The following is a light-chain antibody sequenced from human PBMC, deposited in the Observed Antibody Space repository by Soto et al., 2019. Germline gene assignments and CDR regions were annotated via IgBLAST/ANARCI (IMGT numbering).Light chain of an antibody. CDR1: QSVTTR. CDR3: QQYGSSPWT. J-gene: IGKJ1*01. V-gene: IGKV3-20*01. Sequence: IVLTQSPGTLSLSPGERVTLSCRASQSVTTRLAWYQHKPGQAPTLLMSGASNRASGVPDRFSGSGSGTDFTLTISRLEPEDFAVYYCQQYGSSPWTFGQGTKVDIK. CDR2: GAS.